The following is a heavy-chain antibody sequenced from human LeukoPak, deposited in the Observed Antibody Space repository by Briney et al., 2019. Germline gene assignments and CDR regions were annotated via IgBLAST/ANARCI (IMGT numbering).Heavy chain of an antibody. CDR2: ISHDGGNK. D-gene: IGHD4-17*01. Sequence: GGSLRLSCPASGFTFISYGMHWVRQPPGKGLEWVAGISHDGGNKYYVDSVKGRFTISRDNSKNTLFLQMNSLRAEDTAVYYCAKAYGYGDYAADAFDIWGQETMVTVSS. CDR1: GFTFISYG. V-gene: IGHV3-30*18. J-gene: IGHJ3*02. CDR3: AKAYGYGDYAADAFDI.